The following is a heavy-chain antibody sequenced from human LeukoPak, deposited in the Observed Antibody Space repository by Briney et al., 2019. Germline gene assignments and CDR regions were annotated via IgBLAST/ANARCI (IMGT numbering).Heavy chain of an antibody. Sequence: PSETLSLTCTVSGSSISSYYWSWIRQPPGKGLEWIGYFFSSGSTNYNPSLKSRVTMSLDTSKNQLSLKLTSVTAADTAVYYCAVLGNYALDYWGQGTLVTVSS. V-gene: IGHV4-59*03. J-gene: IGHJ4*02. D-gene: IGHD3-16*01. CDR3: AVLGNYALDY. CDR2: FFSSGST. CDR1: GSSISSYY.